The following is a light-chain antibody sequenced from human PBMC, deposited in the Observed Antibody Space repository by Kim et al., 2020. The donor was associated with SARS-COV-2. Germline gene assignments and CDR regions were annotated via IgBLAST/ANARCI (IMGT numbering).Light chain of an antibody. J-gene: IGKJ1*01. CDR2: WAS. CDR3: QQYYSTPRT. Sequence: DIVMTQSPDSLPVSLGERATINCKSSQNVLYSSNNKNYLVWYQQKPGQPPKLLIYWASTRETGVPDRFSGSGSGTDFTLTISSLQAEDVAVYYCQQYYSTPRTFGQGTKVDIK. V-gene: IGKV4-1*01. CDR1: QNVLYSSNNKNY.